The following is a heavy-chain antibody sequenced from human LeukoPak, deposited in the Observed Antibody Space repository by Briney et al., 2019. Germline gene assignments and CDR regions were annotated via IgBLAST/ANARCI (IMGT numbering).Heavy chain of an antibody. CDR1: GGTFSSYA. V-gene: IGHV1-69*05. CDR2: IFPIFGTA. CDR3: ARHVGYYYDSSGYGFFDY. J-gene: IGHJ4*02. D-gene: IGHD3-22*01. Sequence: SVKVSCKASGGTFSSYAISWVRQAPGQGLEWMGRIFPIFGTANYAQKFQGRVTITTDESTSTAYMELSSLRSEDTAVYYCARHVGYYYDSSGYGFFDYWGQGTLVTVSS.